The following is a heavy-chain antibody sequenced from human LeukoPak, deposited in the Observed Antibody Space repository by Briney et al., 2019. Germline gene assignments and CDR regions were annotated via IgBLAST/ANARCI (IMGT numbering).Heavy chain of an antibody. J-gene: IGHJ5*02. V-gene: IGHV1-69*04. CDR1: GGTFSSYA. D-gene: IGHD6-13*01. CDR3: ARGESSSWYDP. CDR2: IIPILGIA. Sequence: ASVKVSCKASGGTFSSYAINWVRQAPGQGLEWMGRIIPILGIANYAQEFQGRVTITADKSTSTAYMELSSLRSEDTAVYYCARGESSSWYDPWGQGTLVTVSS.